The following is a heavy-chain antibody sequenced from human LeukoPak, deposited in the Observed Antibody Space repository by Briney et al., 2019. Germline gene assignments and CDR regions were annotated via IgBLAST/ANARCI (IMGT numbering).Heavy chain of an antibody. J-gene: IGHJ5*02. CDR3: AKAADLLLWFGELLSWFDP. CDR1: GFTFSSYA. CDR2: ISGSGGST. V-gene: IGHV3-23*01. D-gene: IGHD3-10*01. Sequence: GGSLRLSCAASGFTFSSYAMSWVRQAPGKGLEWVSAISGSGGSTYYAASVKGRFTISRDNSKNPLYLQMTSLRAEDTAVYYCAKAADLLLWFGELLSWFDPWGQGTLVTVSS.